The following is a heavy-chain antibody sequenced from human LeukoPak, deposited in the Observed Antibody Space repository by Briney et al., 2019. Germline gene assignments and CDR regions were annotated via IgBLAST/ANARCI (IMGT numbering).Heavy chain of an antibody. D-gene: IGHD2-8*01. CDR3: ARDTVNGPFVISLDL. V-gene: IGHV3-48*02. Sequence: HPGGSLRLSCAASGFTFSSYGMNWVRQAPGKGPEWVAHINSADNVEYYTDSVRGRFTMSRDNAKDLLYLQMNSLRDEDTAVYYCARDTVNGPFVISLDLWGQGVLVTVSS. J-gene: IGHJ5*02. CDR2: INSADNVE. CDR1: GFTFSSYG.